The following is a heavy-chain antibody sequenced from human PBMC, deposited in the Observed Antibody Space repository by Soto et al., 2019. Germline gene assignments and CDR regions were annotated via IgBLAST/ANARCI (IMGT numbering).Heavy chain of an antibody. J-gene: IGHJ6*02. D-gene: IGHD3-22*01. V-gene: IGHV1-46*01. CDR2: INPSGGST. CDR1: GYTFTSYY. Sequence: QVQLVQSGAEVKKPGASVKVSCKASGYTFTSYYMHWVRQAPGQGLEWMGIINPSGGSTSYAQKFQGRVTMTRDTSTSTVYMELSSLRSEDTVVYYCARGYWTDYYDSRYGMDVWGQGTTVTVSS. CDR3: ARGYWTDYYDSRYGMDV.